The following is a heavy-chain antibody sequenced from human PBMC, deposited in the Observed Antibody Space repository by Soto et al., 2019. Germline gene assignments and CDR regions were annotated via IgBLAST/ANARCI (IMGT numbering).Heavy chain of an antibody. Sequence: PGGSLRLSCAASGFTFDDYAMHWVRQAPGKGLEWVSGISWNSGSIGYADSVKGRFTISRDNAKNSLYLQMNSLRAEDTALYYCAKDVHDFWSGYQLNRDYYYYYGMDVWGQGTTVTVSS. D-gene: IGHD3-3*01. CDR3: AKDVHDFWSGYQLNRDYYYYYGMDV. CDR2: ISWNSGSI. J-gene: IGHJ6*02. V-gene: IGHV3-9*01. CDR1: GFTFDDYA.